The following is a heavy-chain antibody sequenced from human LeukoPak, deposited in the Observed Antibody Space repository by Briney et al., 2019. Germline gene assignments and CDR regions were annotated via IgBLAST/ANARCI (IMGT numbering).Heavy chain of an antibody. CDR3: ATGGRSGMAFDF. V-gene: IGHV3-53*01. Sequence: PGGSLTLSCSFSGFIATSNYMAWVRQSAGKGLQWISFIYGGGNTLYADSVRDRFSISRDNSKSTLYLQMNSLRVEDTAVYYCATGGRSGMAFDFWGQGALVTVSS. CDR2: IYGGGNT. CDR1: GFIATSNY. J-gene: IGHJ4*02. D-gene: IGHD2-8*01.